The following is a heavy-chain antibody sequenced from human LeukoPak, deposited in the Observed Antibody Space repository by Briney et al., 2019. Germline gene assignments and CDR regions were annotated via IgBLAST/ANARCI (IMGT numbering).Heavy chain of an antibody. CDR1: GFTFDDYA. CDR2: ISWGTGSV. D-gene: IGHD3-22*01. J-gene: IGHJ4*02. Sequence: PGGSLRLSCAASGFTFDDYAMHWVRQAPGKGLQWVSGISWGTGSVAYADSVKGRFTISRDNAKNSLYLQMNSLRAEDTALYYCAKDSSSYYDSSGYFDYWGQGTLVTVSS. V-gene: IGHV3-9*01. CDR3: AKDSSSYYDSSGYFDY.